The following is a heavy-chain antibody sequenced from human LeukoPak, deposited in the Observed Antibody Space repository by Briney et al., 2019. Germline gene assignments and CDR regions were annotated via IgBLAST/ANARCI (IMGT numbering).Heavy chain of an antibody. V-gene: IGHV3-30*10. CDR1: GFTFSSYA. Sequence: PGGSLRLSCAASGFTFSSYAMHWVRQAPGKGLEWVAFISYDGTKKYYTDSVKGRSTISKDNSKNTLYLHMNSLRPEDTAVYYFATLDYGGKGAFDYWGQGILVTVSS. CDR2: ISYDGTKK. J-gene: IGHJ4*02. D-gene: IGHD4-23*01. CDR3: ATLDYGGKGAFDY.